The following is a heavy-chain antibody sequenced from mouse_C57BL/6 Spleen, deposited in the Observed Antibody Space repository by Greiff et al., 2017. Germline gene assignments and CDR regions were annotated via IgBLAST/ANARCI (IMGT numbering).Heavy chain of an antibody. Sequence: EVKLVESGGGLVKPGGSLKLSCAASGFTFSSYAMSWVRQTPEKRLEWVATISDGGSYTYYPDNVKGRFTISRDNTKNNLYLQMSHLKSEDTAMYYCTRLYYGSSYYFDYWGQGATLTGSS. D-gene: IGHD1-1*01. CDR3: TRLYYGSSYYFDY. CDR1: GFTFSSYA. J-gene: IGHJ2*01. V-gene: IGHV5-4*03. CDR2: ISDGGSYT.